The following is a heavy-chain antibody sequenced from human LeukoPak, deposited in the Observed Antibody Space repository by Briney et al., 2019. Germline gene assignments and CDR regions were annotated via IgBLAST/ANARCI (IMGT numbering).Heavy chain of an antibody. CDR1: GFTFSSYW. CDR3: AKDERITMIVVVSDAFDI. V-gene: IGHV3-74*01. D-gene: IGHD3-22*01. Sequence: PGGSLRLSCAASGFTFSSYWMHWVRQAPGKGLVWVSRINSDGSSTSYADSVKGRFTISRDNAKNTLYLQMNSLRAEDTAVYYCAKDERITMIVVVSDAFDIWGQGTMVTVSS. J-gene: IGHJ3*02. CDR2: INSDGSST.